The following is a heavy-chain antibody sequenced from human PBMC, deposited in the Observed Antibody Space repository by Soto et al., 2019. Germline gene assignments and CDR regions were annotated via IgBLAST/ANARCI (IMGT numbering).Heavy chain of an antibody. CDR3: ARTYGSGDYFLPFEY. D-gene: IGHD3-10*01. V-gene: IGHV1-18*01. CDR2: ISVYNGNI. J-gene: IGHJ4*02. CDR1: GYMFNTYG. Sequence: GAEVKKPGASVKVSCKASGYMFNTYGITWVRQAPGQGLEWMGWISVYNGNIDYAQKFEGRVTMTTDTSTSTAYMELKSLTSDDTAVYYCARTYGSGDYFLPFEYWGQGTPVSVSS.